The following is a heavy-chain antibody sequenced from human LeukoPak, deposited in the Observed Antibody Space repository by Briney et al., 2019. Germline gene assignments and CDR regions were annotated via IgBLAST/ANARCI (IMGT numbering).Heavy chain of an antibody. D-gene: IGHD3-10*01. CDR3: AAMVRGVEGSDFDY. V-gene: IGHV3-23*01. J-gene: IGHJ4*02. CDR1: VFIFSSHA. CDR2: ISGSGGIL. Sequence: GGSLSLFCAASVFIFSSHAMSGVREAPGEGLVGVSAISGSGGILYYADYGKGRFNISRDNSRITLYLQMNSLRAEDTAVYYCAAMVRGVEGSDFDYWGQGTLVSVSS.